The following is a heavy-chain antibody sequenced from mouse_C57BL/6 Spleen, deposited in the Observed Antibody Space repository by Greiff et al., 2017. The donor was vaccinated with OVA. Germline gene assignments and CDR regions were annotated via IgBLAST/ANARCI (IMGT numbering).Heavy chain of an antibody. CDR1: GFTFSDYY. Sequence: EVQVVESEGGLVQPGSSMKLSCTASGFTFSDYYMAWVRQVPEKGLEWVANINYDGSSTYYLDSLKSRFIISRDNAKNILYLQMSSLKSEDTATYYCAREEIYDGYFDYWGQGTTLTVSS. V-gene: IGHV5-16*01. J-gene: IGHJ2*01. D-gene: IGHD2-3*01. CDR3: AREEIYDGYFDY. CDR2: INYDGSST.